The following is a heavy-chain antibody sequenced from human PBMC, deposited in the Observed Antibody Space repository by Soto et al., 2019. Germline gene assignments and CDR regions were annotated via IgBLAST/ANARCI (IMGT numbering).Heavy chain of an antibody. CDR3: ARGGYSGNSKDPFYI. V-gene: IGHV5-51*01. CDR1: GYTFTAYW. J-gene: IGHJ3*02. D-gene: IGHD6-25*01. CDR2: IYPGDSDT. Sequence: GESLKISCKGSGYTFTAYWTGWVRQMPGKGLEWMGIIYPGDSDTRYSPSFQGQVTISADKSISTAYLQWSSLKASDTAMFYCARGGYSGNSKDPFYIWGPGTMVTV.